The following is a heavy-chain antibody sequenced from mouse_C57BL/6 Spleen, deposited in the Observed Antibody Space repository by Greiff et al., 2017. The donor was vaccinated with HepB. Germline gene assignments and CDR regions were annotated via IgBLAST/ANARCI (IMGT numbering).Heavy chain of an antibody. Sequence: EVQLVESEGGLVQPGSSMKLSCTASGFTFSDYYMAWVRQVPEKGLEWVANINYDGSSTYYLDSLKSRFIISRDNAKNILYLQMSSLKSEDTATYYCARDGRFWYFDVWGTGTTVTVSS. V-gene: IGHV5-16*01. CDR1: GFTFSDYY. CDR2: INYDGSST. J-gene: IGHJ1*03. CDR3: ARDGRFWYFDV.